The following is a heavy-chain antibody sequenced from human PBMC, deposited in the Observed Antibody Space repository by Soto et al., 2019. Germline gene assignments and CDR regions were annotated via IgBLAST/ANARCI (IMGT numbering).Heavy chain of an antibody. V-gene: IGHV1-18*01. J-gene: IGHJ6*02. CDR2: IRAYNGNR. CDR3: ARGASHYYYYYGMDV. CDR1: GYTFNNYG. Sequence: QDQLVQSGAEVKKPGASVKVSCKASGYTFNNYGISWVRQAPGQGLEWMGWIRAYNGNRNYAQKFQGRVSMTTETSTSTAYMELRSLRSDDTAVYYCARGASHYYYYYGMDVWGQWTTVTVSS.